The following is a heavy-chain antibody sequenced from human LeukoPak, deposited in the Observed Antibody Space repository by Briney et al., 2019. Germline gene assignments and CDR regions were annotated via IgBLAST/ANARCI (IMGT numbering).Heavy chain of an antibody. D-gene: IGHD3-10*01. Sequence: GGSLRLSCAASGFTLSSYAMSWVRQAPGKGLEWVSSISASGGSTNYADSVKGRFTISRDNSKNTAYLQMNSLRAEGTAVYYCAKVMKGSERLTMVRGVIIKTAGLYYMDVWGKGTTVTVSS. CDR2: ISASGGST. CDR3: AKVMKGSERLTMVRGVIIKTAGLYYMDV. CDR1: GFTLSSYA. J-gene: IGHJ6*03. V-gene: IGHV3-23*01.